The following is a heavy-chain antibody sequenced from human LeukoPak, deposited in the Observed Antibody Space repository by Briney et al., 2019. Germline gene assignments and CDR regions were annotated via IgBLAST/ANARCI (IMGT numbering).Heavy chain of an antibody. CDR2: IKQDGSEK. J-gene: IGHJ6*03. V-gene: IGHV3-7*03. D-gene: IGHD6-13*01. CDR3: ARVYSSSWYQEDYYYYYYMDV. CDR1: GFTFSSYW. Sequence: GGSLRLSCAASGFTFSSYWMSWVRQAPGKGLEWVANIKQDGSEKNSVDSVKGRFTISRDNAKNSLYLQMNSLRSDDTAVYYCARVYSSSWYQEDYYYYYYMDVWGKGTTVTVSS.